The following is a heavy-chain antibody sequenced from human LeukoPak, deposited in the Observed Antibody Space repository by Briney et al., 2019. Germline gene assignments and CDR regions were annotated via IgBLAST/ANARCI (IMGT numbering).Heavy chain of an antibody. V-gene: IGHV3-64*01. Sequence: PVGSLRLSCAASGFTFSSYAMHWVRQAPGEGLEYVSAISSNGGSTYYANSVKGRFTISRDNSKNTLYLQMGSLRAEDMAVYYCAGDGHCSSTSCYDDAFDIWGQGTMVTVSS. D-gene: IGHD2-2*01. CDR3: AGDGHCSSTSCYDDAFDI. CDR2: ISSNGGST. J-gene: IGHJ3*02. CDR1: GFTFSSYA.